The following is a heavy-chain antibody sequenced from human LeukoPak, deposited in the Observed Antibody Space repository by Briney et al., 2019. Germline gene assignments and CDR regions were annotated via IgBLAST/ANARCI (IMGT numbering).Heavy chain of an antibody. D-gene: IGHD4-17*01. CDR3: ARADYGDYYYGMDV. CDR1: GDSVSSNSAA. Sequence: SQTLSLTCAISGDSVSSNSAAWNWIRQSPSRGLEWLGRTYYRSKWYNDYAVSVKSRITINPDTSKNQFSLKLSSVTAADTAVYYCARADYGDYYYGMDVWGQGTTVTVSS. J-gene: IGHJ6*02. V-gene: IGHV6-1*01. CDR2: TYYRSKWYN.